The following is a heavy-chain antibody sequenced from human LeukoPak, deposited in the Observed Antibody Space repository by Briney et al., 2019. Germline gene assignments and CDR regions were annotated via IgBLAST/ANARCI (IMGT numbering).Heavy chain of an antibody. CDR3: ARGGAARLHFQN. CDR2: IYHSGST. J-gene: IGHJ1*01. V-gene: IGHV4-59*01. Sequence: PSETLSLTCTVSGGSISTYYWNWIRQPPGKGLEWIGYIYHSGSTNYNPSLQSRVTISVDTSKNQFSLNLNSVSAADTAVYYCARGGAARLHFQNWGQGTLVTVSS. CDR1: GGSISTYY. D-gene: IGHD6-6*01.